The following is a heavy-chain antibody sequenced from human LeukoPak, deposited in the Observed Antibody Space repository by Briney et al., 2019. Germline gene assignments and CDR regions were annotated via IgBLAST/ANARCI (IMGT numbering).Heavy chain of an antibody. V-gene: IGHV3-23*01. CDR3: AKARPPRLYSSSMYFDY. J-gene: IGHJ4*02. Sequence: PGGSLRLSCAASGFTFSSYAMSWVRQAPGKGLEWVSAISGSGDITYYADSVKGRFTISRDNSKNTLYLQMNSLRAEDTAVYYCAKARPPRLYSSSMYFDYWGQGTLVTVSS. CDR2: ISGSGDIT. CDR1: GFTFSSYA. D-gene: IGHD6-13*01.